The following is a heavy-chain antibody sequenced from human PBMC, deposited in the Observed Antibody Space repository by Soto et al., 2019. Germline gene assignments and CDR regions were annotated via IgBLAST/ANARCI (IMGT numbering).Heavy chain of an antibody. Sequence: QERLVQSGAEVRKPGSSVKVSCKVTGGTSTRYAINWVRQAPGQGLEWMGGIVPMFGTSKYAQKFQGRVTITADTSTNIADMELRSLRSEDPAVYYCNRGSEYDFWSGYLWGQGTLVSVSS. CDR3: NRGSEYDFWSGYL. J-gene: IGHJ4*02. CDR1: GGTSTRYA. CDR2: IVPMFGTS. V-gene: IGHV1-69*06. D-gene: IGHD3-3*01.